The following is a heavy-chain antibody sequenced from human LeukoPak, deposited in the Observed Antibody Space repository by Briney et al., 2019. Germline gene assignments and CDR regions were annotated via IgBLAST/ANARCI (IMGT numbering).Heavy chain of an antibody. CDR2: ISPSGGIT. Sequence: PPGGSLRLSCAASGFTFSSHGMNWVRQAPGKGLEWVSGISPSGGITYYTDSVKGRFTISRDNSKNTVSLQMNSLRGDDTAVYYCAKDDAWGRYKDWGQGTLVTVSS. CDR3: AKDDAWGRYKD. D-gene: IGHD3-16*01. V-gene: IGHV3-23*01. CDR1: GFTFSSHG. J-gene: IGHJ1*01.